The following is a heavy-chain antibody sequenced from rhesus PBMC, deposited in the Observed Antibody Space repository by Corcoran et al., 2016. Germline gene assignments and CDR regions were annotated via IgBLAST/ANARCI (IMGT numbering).Heavy chain of an antibody. D-gene: IGHD6-31*01. Sequence: QVQLQESGPGLVKPSETLSLTCAVSGGSISSNYWSWLRQPPGKGLEWIGRIYGSGGSTDYNPSLKSRVTISTVTSKNQFSLKLSSVTAADTAVYYCARIDSSGWYDLFFDYWGQGVLVTVSS. CDR1: GGSISSNY. V-gene: IGHV4-160*01. CDR3: ARIDSSGWYDLFFDY. J-gene: IGHJ4*01. CDR2: IYGSGGST.